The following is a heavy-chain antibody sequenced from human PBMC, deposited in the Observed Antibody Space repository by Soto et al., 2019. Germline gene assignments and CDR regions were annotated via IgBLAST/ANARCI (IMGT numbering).Heavy chain of an antibody. CDR1: GGSFSGYY. CDR2: INHSGST. J-gene: IGHJ4*01. D-gene: IGHD2-15*01. Sequence: SETLSLTCAVYGGSFSGYYWSWIRQPPGKGLEWIGEINHSGSTNYNPSLKSRVTISVDTSKNQFSLKLSSVTAADTAVYYCARGTTDIVVVVAAPYYFDYWGHGTLVTVSS. CDR3: ARGTTDIVVVVAAPYYFDY. V-gene: IGHV4-34*01.